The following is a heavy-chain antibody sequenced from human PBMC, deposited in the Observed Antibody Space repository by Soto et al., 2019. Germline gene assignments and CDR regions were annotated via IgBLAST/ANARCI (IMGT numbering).Heavy chain of an antibody. CDR3: THSRCGGDCLQSYSSHYYYGMDV. CDR1: GFSLSTGGVG. D-gene: IGHD2-21*02. V-gene: IGHV2-5*02. Sequence: QITLMESGPTLVKPTQTLTLTCTFSGFSLSTGGVGVGWIRQPPGKALEWLALIYWDDDKRYSPSLRSRLTITKDTIKNQVVLTTTNMDPVDTATYNCTHSRCGGDCLQSYSSHYYYGMDVWGQGTTVTVSS. J-gene: IGHJ6*02. CDR2: IYWDDDK.